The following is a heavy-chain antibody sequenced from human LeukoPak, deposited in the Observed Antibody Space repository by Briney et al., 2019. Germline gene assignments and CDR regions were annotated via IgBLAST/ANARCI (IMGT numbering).Heavy chain of an antibody. CDR2: IYYRGST. Sequence: SETLSLTCTVSGGSISSGSYYWSWIRQPAGKGLEWIGYIYYRGSTNYNPSLKSRVTISVDTSKNQFSLKLSSVTAADTAVYYCARDPSSGGIWGQGTMVTVSS. J-gene: IGHJ3*02. CDR1: GGSISSGSYY. CDR3: ARDPSSGGI. D-gene: IGHD3-10*01. V-gene: IGHV4-61*10.